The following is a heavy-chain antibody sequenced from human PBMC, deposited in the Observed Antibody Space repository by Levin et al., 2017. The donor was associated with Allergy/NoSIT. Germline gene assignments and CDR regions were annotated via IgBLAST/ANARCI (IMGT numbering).Heavy chain of an antibody. CDR1: GGSVSSGVYY. CDR3: ARGRDAYKLGF. Sequence: PSETLSLTCTVSGGSVSSGVYYWGWIRQHPGTGLECIGYIHPSGSTSYNPSLNSRVTMSVDMSKNQISLKMISVTAADTAVYYCARGRDAYKLGFWGQGTLVTVSS. D-gene: IGHD1-14*01. V-gene: IGHV4-31*03. J-gene: IGHJ4*02. CDR2: IHPSGST.